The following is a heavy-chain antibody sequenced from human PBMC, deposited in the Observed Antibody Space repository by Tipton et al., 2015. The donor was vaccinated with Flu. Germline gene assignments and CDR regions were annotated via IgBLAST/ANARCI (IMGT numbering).Heavy chain of an antibody. Sequence: LRLSCTVSGGSISSSSYYWGWIRQPPGKGLEWIGSIYYSGSTYYNPSLKSRVTISVDTSKNQFSLKLSSVTAADTAVYYCARKRGYQPDVDYWGQGTLVTVSS. CDR1: GGSISSSSYY. CDR2: IYYSGST. V-gene: IGHV4-39*07. CDR3: ARKRGYQPDVDY. J-gene: IGHJ4*02. D-gene: IGHD2-2*01.